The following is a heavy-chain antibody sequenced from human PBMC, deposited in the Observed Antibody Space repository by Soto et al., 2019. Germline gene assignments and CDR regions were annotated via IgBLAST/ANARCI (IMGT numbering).Heavy chain of an antibody. D-gene: IGHD3-22*01. Sequence: ASVKVSCKASGYTFTSYGISWVRQAPGQGLEWMGWISAYNGNTNYAQKLQGRVTMTTDTSTSTAYMELRSLRSDDTAVYYCARVYYDSSGYYSPLDYWGQGTLVTVSS. V-gene: IGHV1-18*01. J-gene: IGHJ4*02. CDR2: ISAYNGNT. CDR1: GYTFTSYG. CDR3: ARVYYDSSGYYSPLDY.